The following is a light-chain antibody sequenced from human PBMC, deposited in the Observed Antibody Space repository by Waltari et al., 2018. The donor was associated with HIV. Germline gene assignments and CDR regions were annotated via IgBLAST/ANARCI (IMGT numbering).Light chain of an antibody. CDR1: KIGSKS. J-gene: IGLJ1*01. Sequence: YVLTQPPSVSVAPGQTARITCGGNKIGSKSVHWYQQKAGQAPVLVVYNGSDRPSGIPERFSGSRSGNTATLTISRVEAGDEADYYCHVWDRSSDHHVFGTGTKVTVL. V-gene: IGLV3-21*02. CDR3: HVWDRSSDHHV. CDR2: NGS.